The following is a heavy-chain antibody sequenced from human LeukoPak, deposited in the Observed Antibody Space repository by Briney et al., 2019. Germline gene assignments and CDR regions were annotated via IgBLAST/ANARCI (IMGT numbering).Heavy chain of an antibody. J-gene: IGHJ4*02. CDR2: IKHDGSEQ. Sequence: GGSLRLSCVASGFTFSSYWMTWVRQAPGKGLEWVANIKHDGSEQYYVDSVKARFTISRDNAKNSLYLLMSSLRAEDTAVYYCATSRFGELSTPWGQGTLVTVSS. D-gene: IGHD3-10*01. CDR1: GFTFSSYW. V-gene: IGHV3-7*01. CDR3: ATSRFGELSTP.